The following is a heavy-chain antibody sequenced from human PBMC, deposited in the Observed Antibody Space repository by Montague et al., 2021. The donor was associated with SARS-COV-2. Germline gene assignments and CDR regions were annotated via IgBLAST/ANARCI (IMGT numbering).Heavy chain of an antibody. CDR1: GDSVGTGPFY. CDR2: IYYRGST. D-gene: IGHD3-10*01. J-gene: IGHJ4*02. V-gene: IGHV4-31*03. Sequence: TLPLTCTVDGDSVGTGPFYRRWIRKYAGKGLEWIGYIYYRGSTYYNPSLKSRITMSVDPSKNQFSLTLSSVTAADTAIYHCVTRPPDGTGPFDYWGQGSLVTVSS. CDR3: VTRPPDGTGPFDY.